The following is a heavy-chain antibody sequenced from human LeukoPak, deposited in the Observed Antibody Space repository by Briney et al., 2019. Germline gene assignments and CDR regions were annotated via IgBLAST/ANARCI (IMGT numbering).Heavy chain of an antibody. CDR2: IYSGGST. CDR1: GFTFSSYA. Sequence: GGSLRLSCTASGFTFSSYAMYWVRQAPGKGLEWVSVIYSGGSTYYADSVKGRFTISRDNSKNTLYLQMNSLRAEDTAVYYCAKESFAAAGTGYYFDYWGQGTLVTVSS. V-gene: IGHV3-66*01. CDR3: AKESFAAAGTGYYFDY. D-gene: IGHD6-13*01. J-gene: IGHJ4*02.